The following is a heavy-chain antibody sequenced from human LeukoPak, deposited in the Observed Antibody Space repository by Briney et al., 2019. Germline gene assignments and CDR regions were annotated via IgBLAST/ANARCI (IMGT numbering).Heavy chain of an antibody. V-gene: IGHV1-58*01. D-gene: IGHD6-19*01. CDR2: IVVGSGNT. CDR3: AAGSKEQWLTFDY. CDR1: GFTFTSSA. Sequence: ASVKVSCKASGFTFTSSAVQWVRQARGQRLEWIGWIVVGSGNTNYAQKFQERVTITRDMYTSTAYMELSSLRSEDTAVYYCAAGSKEQWLTFDYWGQGTLVTVSS. J-gene: IGHJ4*02.